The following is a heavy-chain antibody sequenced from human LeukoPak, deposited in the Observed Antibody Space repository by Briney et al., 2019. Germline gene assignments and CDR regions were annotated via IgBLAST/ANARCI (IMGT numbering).Heavy chain of an antibody. J-gene: IGHJ4*02. D-gene: IGHD6-13*01. Sequence: GASVKVSCKASGYTFTGYYMHWVRQAPGQGLEWMGWINPNSGGTNYAQKFQGRVTMTRDTSIGTAYMELSRLRSDDTAVYYCARSMGIAAAGRGTPSYWAQGTLVTVSS. V-gene: IGHV1-2*02. CDR2: INPNSGGT. CDR1: GYTFTGYY. CDR3: ARSMGIAAAGRGTPSY.